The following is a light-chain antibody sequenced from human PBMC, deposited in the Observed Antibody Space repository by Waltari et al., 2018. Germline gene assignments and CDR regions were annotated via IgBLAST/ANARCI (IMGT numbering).Light chain of an antibody. CDR1: QSVNSN. V-gene: IGKV3-15*01. Sequence: ETVMAQSPATLSVSPGDRATLSCRASQSVNSNLAWFQHKPGQAPRLLIYDASTRATDIPARFSGSGSGTEFTLTIGSLQTEDFAVYYCQQYNNWPRTFGQGTKLEI. J-gene: IGKJ2*01. CDR3: QQYNNWPRT. CDR2: DAS.